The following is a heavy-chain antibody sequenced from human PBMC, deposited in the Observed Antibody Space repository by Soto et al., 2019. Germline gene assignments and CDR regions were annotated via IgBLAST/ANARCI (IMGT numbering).Heavy chain of an antibody. CDR1: GYTFTSYG. J-gene: IGHJ4*02. CDR3: ARVGITFGGVIVIPNDY. Sequence: ASVKVSCKASGYTFTSYGISWVRQAPGQGLEWMGWISAYNGNTNYAQKLQGRVTMTTDTSTSTAYMELRSLRSDDTAVYYCARVGITFGGVIVIPNDYWGQGTLVTVS. D-gene: IGHD3-16*02. V-gene: IGHV1-18*01. CDR2: ISAYNGNT.